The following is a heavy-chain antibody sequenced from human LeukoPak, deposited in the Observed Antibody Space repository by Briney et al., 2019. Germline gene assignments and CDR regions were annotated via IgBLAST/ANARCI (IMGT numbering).Heavy chain of an antibody. CDR3: VRESRPGGAMGLYHNLDY. J-gene: IGHJ4*02. Sequence: GGSLRLSCAGSGFTFSDFWMTWVRQTPGKGLEWVANIKEDGTEENLVDSVKGRFTISRDNTKNLLYLEMNSLRGDDTAIYYCVRESRPGGAMGLYHNLDYWGQGTLVAVSS. V-gene: IGHV3-7*01. D-gene: IGHD1-1*01. CDR2: IKEDGTEE. CDR1: GFTFSDFW.